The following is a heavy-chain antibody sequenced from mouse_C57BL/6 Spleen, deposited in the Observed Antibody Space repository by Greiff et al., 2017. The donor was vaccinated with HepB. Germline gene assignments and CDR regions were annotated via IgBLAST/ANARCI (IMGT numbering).Heavy chain of an antibody. D-gene: IGHD4-1*01. Sequence: QVQLKQPGTELVKPGASVKLSCKASGYTFTSYWMHWVKQRPGQGLEWIGNINPSNGGTNYNEKFKSKATLTVDKSSSTAYMQLSSLTSEDSAVYYCAREENWAYYFDYWGQGTTLTVSS. CDR2: INPSNGGT. J-gene: IGHJ2*01. CDR3: AREENWAYYFDY. CDR1: GYTFTSYW. V-gene: IGHV1-53*01.